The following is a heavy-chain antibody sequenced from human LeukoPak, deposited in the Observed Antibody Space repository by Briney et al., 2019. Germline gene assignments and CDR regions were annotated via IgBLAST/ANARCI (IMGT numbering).Heavy chain of an antibody. V-gene: IGHV3-9*01. CDR3: AKDTYGSGVDAFDV. CDR1: GFTFGDYA. J-gene: IGHJ3*01. Sequence: GRSLRLSCTASGFTFGDYAMHWVRQAPGKGLEWVSGISWNSGSIGYADSVKGRFAISRDNAKNSLYLQMNSLRAEDTALYYCAKDTYGSGVDAFDVWGQGTMVTVSS. CDR2: ISWNSGSI. D-gene: IGHD3-10*01.